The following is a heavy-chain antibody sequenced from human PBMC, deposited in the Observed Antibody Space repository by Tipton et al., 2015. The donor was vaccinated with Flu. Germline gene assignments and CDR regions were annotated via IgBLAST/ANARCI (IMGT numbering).Heavy chain of an antibody. J-gene: IGHJ5*02. Sequence: GLVKPSETLSLMCTVSGGSISSYYWTWIRQPAGKGLEWIGRIYASGSTNYNPSFTSRVTMSVDTSKNQFSLKLSSVTAADTAVYYCARYPESNYHWFGPWGQGALVTVPS. V-gene: IGHV4-4*07. CDR2: IYASGST. D-gene: IGHD4-11*01. CDR1: GGSISSYY. CDR3: ARYPESNYHWFGP.